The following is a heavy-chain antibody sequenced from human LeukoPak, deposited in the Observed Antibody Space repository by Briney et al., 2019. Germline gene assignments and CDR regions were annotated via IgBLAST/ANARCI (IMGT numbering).Heavy chain of an antibody. CDR1: GFTFSSYA. Sequence: PGGSLRLSCAASGFTFSSYAMQWVRQAPGKGLERVAVISYDGSNKYYADSVKGRFTISRDNSKNTLYLQMNSLRAEDTAVYYCARFEAVTAGYFDLWGRGTLVTVSS. CDR2: ISYDGSNK. V-gene: IGHV3-30*01. J-gene: IGHJ2*01. D-gene: IGHD2-21*02. CDR3: ARFEAVTAGYFDL.